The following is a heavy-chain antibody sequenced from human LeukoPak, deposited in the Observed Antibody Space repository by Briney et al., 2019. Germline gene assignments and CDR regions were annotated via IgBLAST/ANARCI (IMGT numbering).Heavy chain of an antibody. D-gene: IGHD3-22*01. CDR2: ISSSGSTI. CDR3: ARDHYYDSSGYFLGY. CDR1: GFTFSDYY. J-gene: IGHJ4*02. Sequence: GGSLRVSCAASGFTFSDYYMSWIRQAPGKGLEWVSYISSSGSTIYYADPVKGRFTISRDNAKNSLYLQMNSLRAEDTAVYYCARDHYYDSSGYFLGYWGQGTLVTVSS. V-gene: IGHV3-11*01.